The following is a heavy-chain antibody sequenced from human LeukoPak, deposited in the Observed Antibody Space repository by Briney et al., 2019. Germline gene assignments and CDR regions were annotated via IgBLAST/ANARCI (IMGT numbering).Heavy chain of an antibody. CDR1: GFTLSSYS. J-gene: IGHJ4*02. V-gene: IGHV3-21*01. CDR2: ISSSSSYI. CDR3: ARDNYYDSSGYYYSPY. Sequence: GGSLRLSRAASGFTLSSYSMNWVRQAPGKGLEWVSSISSSSSYIYYADSVKGRFTISRDNAKNSLYLQMNSLRAEDTAVYYCARDNYYDSSGYYYSPYWGQGTLVTVSS. D-gene: IGHD3-22*01.